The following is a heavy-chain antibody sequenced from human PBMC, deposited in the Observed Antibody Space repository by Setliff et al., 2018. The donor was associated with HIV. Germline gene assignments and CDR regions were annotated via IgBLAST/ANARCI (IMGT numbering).Heavy chain of an antibody. CDR2: FDPDDGET. Sequence: ASVKVSCKTSRGTFSSFALSWVRQAPGQGLEWMGGFDPDDGETIYAQKFQGRVTMTEDTSRDTAYMELSSLRSEDTAVYYCTTPSGSGKYLGAFDVWGQGTMVTVSS. V-gene: IGHV1-24*01. CDR1: RGTFSSFA. J-gene: IGHJ3*01. D-gene: IGHD3-10*01. CDR3: TTPSGSGKYLGAFDV.